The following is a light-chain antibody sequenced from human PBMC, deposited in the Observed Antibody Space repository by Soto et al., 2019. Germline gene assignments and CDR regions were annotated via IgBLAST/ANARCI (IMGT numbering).Light chain of an antibody. CDR1: QDISTS. V-gene: IGKV1-33*01. Sequence: DIEMTQSPSFLSASVGDRVTITCQASQDISTSLYWYQQKPGKAPKLLLYDASNWETGVPSRYSGSGSGTDFTFTISSLQAEDIATYYCQQYGNPPRSFGQGTKVEIK. CDR2: DAS. J-gene: IGKJ1*01. CDR3: QQYGNPPRS.